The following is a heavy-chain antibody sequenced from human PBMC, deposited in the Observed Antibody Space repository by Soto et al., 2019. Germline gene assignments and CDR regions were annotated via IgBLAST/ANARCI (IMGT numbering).Heavy chain of an antibody. D-gene: IGHD3-22*01. V-gene: IGHV3-53*01. J-gene: IGHJ6*02. CDR3: ARVGSPYYYDSSGHYMDV. CDR1: GFTVSSHY. Sequence: PAGSLRLSCAASGFTVSSHYMSWVRQAPGKGLEVIYSGGSTYYADSVKGRFTISRDNSKNTLYLQMNSLRAEDTAVYYCARVGSPYYYDSSGHYMDVWGQGTTVTVSS. CDR2: IYSGGST.